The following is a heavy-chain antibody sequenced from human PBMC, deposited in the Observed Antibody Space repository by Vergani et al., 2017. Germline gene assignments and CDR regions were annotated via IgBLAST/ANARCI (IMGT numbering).Heavy chain of an antibody. J-gene: IGHJ6*02. Sequence: QVQLVQSGAEVKKPGASVKVSCKASGYTFTSYAMHWVRQAPGQRLEWMGWINAGNGNTNYAQKLQGRVTMTTDTSTSTAYMELRSLRSDDTAVYYCARGQSYHYYGMDVWGQGTTVTVSS. CDR1: GYTFTSYA. CDR2: INAGNGNT. V-gene: IGHV1-3*01. CDR3: ARGQSYHYYGMDV.